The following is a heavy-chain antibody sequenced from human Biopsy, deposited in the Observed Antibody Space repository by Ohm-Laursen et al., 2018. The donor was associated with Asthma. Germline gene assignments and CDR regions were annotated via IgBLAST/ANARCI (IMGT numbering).Heavy chain of an antibody. V-gene: IGHV1-69*06. CDR3: ARVQKSPGDRWFDP. J-gene: IGHJ5*02. D-gene: IGHD7-27*01. CDR1: GGMFGNYA. Sequence: SSVKVSCKASGGMFGNYAISWVRQAPGLGLEWMGGISPIFGSSNYAQRFQGRVTITADIFTRTAYMELSRLTSDDTAVYYCARVQKSPGDRWFDPWGQGTLVTVSS. CDR2: ISPIFGSS.